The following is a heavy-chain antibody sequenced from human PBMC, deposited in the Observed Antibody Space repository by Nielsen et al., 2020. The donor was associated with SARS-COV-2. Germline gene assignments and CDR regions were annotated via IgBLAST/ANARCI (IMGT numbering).Heavy chain of an antibody. D-gene: IGHD4-17*01. V-gene: IGHV3-21*01. CDR1: GFTFSSYS. J-gene: IGHJ4*02. CDR2: ISSSSSYI. CDR3: ARERGDYGDYKGVLDY. Sequence: GESPKIHCAASGFTFSSYSMNWVRQAPGRGLEWVSSISSSSSYIYYADSVKGRFTISRDNAKNSLYLQMNSLSAEDTAVYYCARERGDYGDYKGVLDYWGQGTLVTVSS.